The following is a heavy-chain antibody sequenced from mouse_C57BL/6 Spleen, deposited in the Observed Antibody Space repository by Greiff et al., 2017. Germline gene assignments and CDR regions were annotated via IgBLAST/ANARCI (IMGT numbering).Heavy chain of an antibody. Sequence: VQLQQSGAELVKPGASVKLSYKASGYTFTSYWMHWVKQRPGRGLEWIGRIDPNSGGTKYNEKFKSKATLTVDKPSSTAYMQLSSLTSEDSAVYYCARLAHDGYYPWFAYWGQGTLVTVSA. D-gene: IGHD2-3*01. CDR3: ARLAHDGYYPWFAY. J-gene: IGHJ3*01. CDR1: GYTFTSYW. CDR2: IDPNSGGT. V-gene: IGHV1-72*01.